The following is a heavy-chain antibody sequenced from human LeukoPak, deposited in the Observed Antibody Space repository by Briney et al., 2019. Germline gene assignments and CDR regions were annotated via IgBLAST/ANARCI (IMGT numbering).Heavy chain of an antibody. CDR3: ARGYCDSSDYEYFQH. V-gene: IGHV1-2*02. CDR2: INPNSGGT. Sequence: ASVKVSCKASGYTFSGYYLHWVRQAPGQGLEWMGWINPNSGGTNSAQKFQGRVTMTRDTSIITAYMELSRLRSDYTAVYFCARGYCDSSDYEYFQHWGQGTLVTVSS. CDR1: GYTFSGYY. D-gene: IGHD3-22*01. J-gene: IGHJ1*01.